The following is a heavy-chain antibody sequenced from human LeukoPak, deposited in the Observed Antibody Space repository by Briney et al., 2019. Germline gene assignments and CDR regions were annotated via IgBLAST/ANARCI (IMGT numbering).Heavy chain of an antibody. V-gene: IGHV3-9*01. CDR3: AKDSEWELLRSFDY. CDR2: ISWNSGSI. Sequence: GGSLRLSCAASGFTFDDYAMRWVRQAPGKGLEWVSGISWNSGSIGYADSVKGRFTISRDNAKNSLYLQMNSLRAEDTALYYCAKDSEWELLRSFDYWGQGTLVTVSS. CDR1: GFTFDDYA. D-gene: IGHD1-26*01. J-gene: IGHJ4*02.